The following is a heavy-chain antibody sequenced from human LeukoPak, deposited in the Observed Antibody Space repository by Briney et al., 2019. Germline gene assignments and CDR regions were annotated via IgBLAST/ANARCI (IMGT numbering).Heavy chain of an antibody. V-gene: IGHV3-23*01. CDR1: GFTFSSYA. CDR3: ARRTIQLWQSGGWFDP. D-gene: IGHD5-18*01. CDR2: ISGSGGST. J-gene: IGHJ5*02. Sequence: GGSLRLSCAASGFTFSSYAMSWVRQAPGKGLEWVSAISGSGGSTNYADSVKGRFTISRDNSKNTLYLQMNSLRAEDTAVYYCARRTIQLWQSGGWFDPWGQGTLVTVSS.